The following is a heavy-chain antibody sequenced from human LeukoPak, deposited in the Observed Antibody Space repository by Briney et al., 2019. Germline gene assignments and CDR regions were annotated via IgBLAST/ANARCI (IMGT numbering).Heavy chain of an antibody. CDR3: ARGWSSAAAGILWW. V-gene: IGHV1-8*01. J-gene: IGHJ4*02. D-gene: IGHD6-13*01. Sequence: ASVKVSCKASGYTFTSYDINWVRQATGQGLEWTGWMNPNSGNTGYAQKFQGRVTMTRNTSISTAYMELSSLRSEDTAVYYCARGWSSAAAGILWWWGQGTLVTVSS. CDR1: GYTFTSYD. CDR2: MNPNSGNT.